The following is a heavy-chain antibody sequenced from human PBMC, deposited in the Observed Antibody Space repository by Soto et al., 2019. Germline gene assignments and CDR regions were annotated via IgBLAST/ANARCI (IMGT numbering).Heavy chain of an antibody. CDR1: GYAFRKYF. D-gene: IGHD2-21*01. J-gene: IGHJ4*02. CDR3: ARGAPLNRVVVEIPSADF. Sequence: QVQLLQSEAEVQKPGASVNISCKASGYAFRKYFIHWVRQSPGKGLEWMGMINSSGGSASYAQKFRDRVTVTRDTSTSTVYMEFNSLRPEDTAVYYCARGAPLNRVVVEIPSADFWGQGTLVSVSS. CDR2: INSSGGSA. V-gene: IGHV1-46*01.